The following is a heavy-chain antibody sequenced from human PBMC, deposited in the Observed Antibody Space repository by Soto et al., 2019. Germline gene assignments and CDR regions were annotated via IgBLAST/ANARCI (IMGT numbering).Heavy chain of an antibody. CDR3: AKVTSAHYYYGMDV. Sequence: GGSLRLSCAASGFTFSSDGMHWLRQAPGKGLEWVAVISYDGSNNYYADSVKGRFTISRDNAKNTLYLQMNSLRAEDTAVYYCAKVTSAHYYYGMDVWGRGTTVTVSS. J-gene: IGHJ6*02. V-gene: IGHV3-30*18. CDR1: GFTFSSDG. CDR2: ISYDGSNN.